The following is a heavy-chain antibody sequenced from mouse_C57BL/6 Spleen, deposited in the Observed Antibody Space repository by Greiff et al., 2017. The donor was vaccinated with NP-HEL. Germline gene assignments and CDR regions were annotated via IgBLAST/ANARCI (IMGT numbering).Heavy chain of an antibody. CDR1: GYTFTDYN. J-gene: IGHJ3*01. V-gene: IGHV1-22*01. CDR2: ITPNNGGT. D-gene: IGHD2-4*01. CDR3: AREPVYYDYDGGFAY. Sequence: VQLKQSGPELVKPGASVKMSCKASGYTFTDYNMHWVKQSHGKSLEWIGYITPNNGGTSYNQKFKGKATLTVNKSFSTAYMELRNLTSENTAVYYCAREPVYYDYDGGFAYWGQGTLVTVSA.